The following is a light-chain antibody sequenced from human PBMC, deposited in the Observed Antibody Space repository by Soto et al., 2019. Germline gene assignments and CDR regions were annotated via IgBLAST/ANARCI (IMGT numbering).Light chain of an antibody. CDR3: QQSYSVPPT. J-gene: IGKJ1*01. V-gene: IGKV3-11*01. CDR1: QNISNY. Sequence: IVFTQSPATLSLSPGKRATLSCRASQNISNYLIWYPQKPGQAPRLLIYGASSRATGIPDRFSGSGSGTDFTLTISSLQPEDFATYYCQQSYSVPPTFGQGTKVDIK. CDR2: GAS.